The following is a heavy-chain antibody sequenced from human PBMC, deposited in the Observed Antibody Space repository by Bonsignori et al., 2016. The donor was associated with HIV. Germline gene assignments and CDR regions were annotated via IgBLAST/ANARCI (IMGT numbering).Heavy chain of an antibody. CDR3: ASKIAAAGNY. J-gene: IGHJ4*02. V-gene: IGHV4-34*01. Sequence: RQPPGKGLEWIGEINHSGSTNYNPSLKSRVTISVDTSKNQFSLKLSSVTAADTAVYYCASKIAAAGNYWGQGTLVTVSS. D-gene: IGHD6-13*01. CDR2: INHSGST.